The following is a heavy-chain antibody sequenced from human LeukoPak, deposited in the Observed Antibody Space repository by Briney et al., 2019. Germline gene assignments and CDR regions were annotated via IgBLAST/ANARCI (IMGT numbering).Heavy chain of an antibody. CDR1: GFTFSSDS. J-gene: IGHJ4*02. Sequence: PGGSLRLSCAASGFTFSSDSMNWVRQAPGKGLEWVSSISSSGSYIYYADSVKGRFTISRDNAKNSLYLQMNSLRAEDTAVYYCARSPADYGDYVPDDYWGQGTLVTVSS. CDR2: ISSSGSYI. CDR3: ARSPADYGDYVPDDY. D-gene: IGHD4-17*01. V-gene: IGHV3-21*01.